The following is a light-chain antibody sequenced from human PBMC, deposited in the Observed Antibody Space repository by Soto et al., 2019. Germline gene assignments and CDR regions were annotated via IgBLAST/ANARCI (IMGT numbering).Light chain of an antibody. CDR2: SAS. CDR3: QRTYNVPP. Sequence: DIRWTRSPSSRFPSVGDRVTISCRGGKGICSYLNWYRQKPGKVPKLLFYSASNLQSGVPSRFSGSGSGTEFTLTITSLQPEDVATFYGQRTYNVPPFGGGTKVEIK. J-gene: IGKJ4*01. V-gene: IGKV1-27*01. CDR1: KGICSY.